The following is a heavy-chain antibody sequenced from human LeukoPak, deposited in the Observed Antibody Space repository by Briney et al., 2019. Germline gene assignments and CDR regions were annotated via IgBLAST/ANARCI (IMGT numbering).Heavy chain of an antibody. CDR3: ARYSSAWFDP. J-gene: IGHJ5*02. V-gene: IGHV4-39*01. Sequence: SETLSLTCTVSGGSISSRGYYWGWIRQPPGKGLEWIGHIYYSGSTYYNPSLKSRVTISVDTSKNRFSLKLSSVTAADTAVYNCARYSSAWFDPWGQGTLVTVSS. CDR2: IYYSGST. CDR1: GGSISSRGYY. D-gene: IGHD6-25*01.